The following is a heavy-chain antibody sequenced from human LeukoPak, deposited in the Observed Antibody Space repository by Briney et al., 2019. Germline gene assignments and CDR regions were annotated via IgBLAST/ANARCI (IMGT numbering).Heavy chain of an antibody. CDR1: VFTFSSYA. D-gene: IGHD3-9*01. V-gene: IGHV3-23*01. CDR3: AKMNVLTGYYTPNFDF. J-gene: IGHJ4*02. CDR2: VSGSGSST. Sequence: GGSLRLSCAASVFTFSSYAMSWVRQAPRKGLEWVSVVSGSGSSTDYADSVKGRFTISRDNSKNTLYLQMSSLSAEDTAVYYCAKMNVLTGYYTPNFDFWGQGTLVTVSS.